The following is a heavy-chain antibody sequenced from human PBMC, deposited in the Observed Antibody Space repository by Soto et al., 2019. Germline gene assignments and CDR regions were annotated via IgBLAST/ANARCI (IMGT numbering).Heavy chain of an antibody. V-gene: IGHV3-30-3*01. CDR2: ISYDGSNK. CDR3: ARTGYSSSWYASWFDP. J-gene: IGHJ5*02. CDR1: GLTFSSYA. Sequence: QVKLVESGGGVVQPGRSLRLSCAASGLTFSSYAMHWVRQAPGKGLEWVAVISYDGSNKYYADSVKGRFTISRDNSKNTLYLQMNSLRAEDTAVYYCARTGYSSSWYASWFDPWGQGTLVTVSS. D-gene: IGHD6-13*01.